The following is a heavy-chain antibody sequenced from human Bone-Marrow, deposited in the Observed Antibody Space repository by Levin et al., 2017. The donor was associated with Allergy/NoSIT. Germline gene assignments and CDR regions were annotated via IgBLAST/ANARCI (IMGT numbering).Heavy chain of an antibody. J-gene: IGHJ4*02. CDR1: GASISGGDYS. D-gene: IGHD4-17*01. CDR2: IYDSGFT. Sequence: PSETLSLTCAVSGASISGGDYSWNWVSQAPGKALEWIGHIYDSGFTHDNPSLKSRLTMSVDRSRNHFSLKLTSLTAADTAVYYCAGGGWSTVTSDYFDFWGQGILVTVSS. V-gene: IGHV4-30-2*01. CDR3: AGGGWSTVTSDYFDF.